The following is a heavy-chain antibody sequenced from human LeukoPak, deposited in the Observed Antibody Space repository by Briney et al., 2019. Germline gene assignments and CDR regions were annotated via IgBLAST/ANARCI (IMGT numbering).Heavy chain of an antibody. CDR3: ARVGTLVGANYYYYFGMDV. Sequence: GASVKVSCKASGYTFTSYGISWVRQAPGQGLEWMGCISAYNGNTNYAQKLQGRVTMTTDTSTSTAYMELRSLRSDDTAVYYCARVGTLVGANYYYYFGMDVWGQGTTVTVSS. J-gene: IGHJ6*02. CDR1: GYTFTSYG. CDR2: ISAYNGNT. V-gene: IGHV1-18*01. D-gene: IGHD1-26*01.